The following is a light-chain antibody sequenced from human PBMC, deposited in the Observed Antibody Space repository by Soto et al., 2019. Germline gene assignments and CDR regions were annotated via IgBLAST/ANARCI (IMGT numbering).Light chain of an antibody. CDR2: DVS. J-gene: IGLJ3*02. CDR3: SSYTSSSTLNWV. V-gene: IGLV2-14*01. CDR1: SSDVGGYNY. Sequence: QSALTQPASVSGSPGQSITISCTGTSSDVGGYNYVSWYQQHPGKAPQLMIYDVSNRPSGVSNRFSGSKSGNTASLTISGRQAEDEADYYCSSYTSSSTLNWVFGGGTKLTVL.